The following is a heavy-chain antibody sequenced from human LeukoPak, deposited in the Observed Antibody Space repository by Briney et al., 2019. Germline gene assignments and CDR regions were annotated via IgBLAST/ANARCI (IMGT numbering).Heavy chain of an antibody. D-gene: IGHD3-9*01. CDR2: ISYDGSNK. Sequence: GGSLRLSCAASGFSFSKYAMHWVRQAPGKGLEWVAVISYDGSNKYYADSVKGRFTISRDNSKNTLYLQMNSLRAEDTAVYYCAKSRDWFSNWFDPWGQGTLVTVSS. CDR3: AKSRDWFSNWFDP. CDR1: GFSFSKYA. V-gene: IGHV3-30*04. J-gene: IGHJ5*02.